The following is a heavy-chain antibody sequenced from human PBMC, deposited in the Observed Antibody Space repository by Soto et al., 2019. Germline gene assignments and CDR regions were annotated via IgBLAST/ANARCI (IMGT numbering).Heavy chain of an antibody. J-gene: IGHJ3*02. CDR2: ISGDGGST. CDR3: AKDYYDSSGYYDAFDI. D-gene: IGHD3-22*01. V-gene: IGHV3-43*02. Sequence: GGSLRLSCAASGFTFDDYAMHWVRQAPGKGLEWVSLISGDGGSTYYADSVKGRFTISRDNSKNSLYLQMNSLRTEDNAFYYCAKDYYDSSGYYDAFDIWGQGTMVTVSS. CDR1: GFTFDDYA.